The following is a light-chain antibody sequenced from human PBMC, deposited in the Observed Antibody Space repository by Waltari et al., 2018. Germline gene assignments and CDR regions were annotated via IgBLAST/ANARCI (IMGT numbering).Light chain of an antibody. CDR3: AAWDDNLTGPL. J-gene: IGLJ3*02. CDR1: SSNIGGNF. Sequence: SVLTQPPSASGTPGQTVTIPCSGSSSNIGGNFVYWYQQLPGMAPQPLIYKNNQRRSGVPDRFSGSKSGTSASLAIGGRRSDGEAKYYCAAWDDNLTGPLFGGGTKVTVL. CDR2: KNN. V-gene: IGLV1-47*01.